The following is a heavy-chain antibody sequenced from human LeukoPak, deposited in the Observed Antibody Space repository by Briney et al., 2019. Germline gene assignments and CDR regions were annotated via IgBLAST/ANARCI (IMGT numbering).Heavy chain of an antibody. CDR1: GFTFSKFG. CDR2: ISFDGKLT. Sequence: GGSLRLSCAASGFTFSKFGMHWVRQAPGKGLEWMAVISFDGKLTFYADSVKGRFTISRDNSKNTLYLQMNSLRAEDTAVYYCARDLWLGDPRERDYYYGMDVWGQGTTVTVSS. V-gene: IGHV3-30*03. J-gene: IGHJ6*02. CDR3: ARDLWLGDPRERDYYYGMDV. D-gene: IGHD3-22*01.